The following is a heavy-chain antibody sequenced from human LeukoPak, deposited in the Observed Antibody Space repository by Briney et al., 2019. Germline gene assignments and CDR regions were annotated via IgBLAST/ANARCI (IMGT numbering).Heavy chain of an antibody. D-gene: IGHD6-19*01. CDR2: INWNGDRT. CDR1: GFTFDDKG. CDR3: ARGLSRGWSVGFDY. V-gene: IGHV3-20*04. J-gene: IGHJ4*02. Sequence: GGSLRLSCAASGFTFDDKGMSWVRQAPGKGLEWVSGINWNGDRTGYADSGKGGFTISRDNAKNSLYLQMNSLRAEDTALYYCARGLSRGWSVGFDYWGQGTLVTVSS.